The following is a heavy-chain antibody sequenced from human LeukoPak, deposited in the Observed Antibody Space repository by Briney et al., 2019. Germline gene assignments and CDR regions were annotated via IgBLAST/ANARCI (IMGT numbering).Heavy chain of an antibody. D-gene: IGHD3-10*01. V-gene: IGHV4-34*01. CDR2: INHSGST. CDR3: ARSAPFGELSLHYFDY. J-gene: IGHJ4*02. Sequence: SETLSLTCAVYGGSFSGYYWSWIRQPPGKGLEWIGEINHSGSTNYNPSLKSRVTISVDTSKNQFSLKLSSVTAADTAVYYCARSAPFGELSLHYFDYWGQGTLVTVSS. CDR1: GGSFSGYY.